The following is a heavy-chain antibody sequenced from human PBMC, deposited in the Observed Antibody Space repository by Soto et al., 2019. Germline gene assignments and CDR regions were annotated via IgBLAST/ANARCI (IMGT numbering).Heavy chain of an antibody. V-gene: IGHV3-15*01. D-gene: IGHD6-6*01. CDR1: GFTFSNAW. Sequence: GGSLRLSCAASGFTFSNAWMSWVRQAPGKGLEWVGRIKSKTDGGTTDYAAPVKGRFTISRDDSKNTLYLQMNSLKTEDTAVYYCTTDNPPPPARAFDIWGQGTMVTVSS. J-gene: IGHJ3*02. CDR2: IKSKTDGGTT. CDR3: TTDNPPPPARAFDI.